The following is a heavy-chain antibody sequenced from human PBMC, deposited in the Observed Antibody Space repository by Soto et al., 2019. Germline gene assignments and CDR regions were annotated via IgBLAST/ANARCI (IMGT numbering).Heavy chain of an antibody. Sequence: EVQLVESGGGLVKPGGSLRLSCAASGFTFSNAWMSWVRQAPWKGLEWVGRIKSKTEGGTTDYAAPVKGRFTISRDDSKNTLYLQMNSLKTEGTAVYYCRVGATGVDPWGQGTLVTVSS. J-gene: IGHJ5*02. CDR3: RVGATGVDP. D-gene: IGHD1-26*01. CDR1: GFTFSNAW. CDR2: IKSKTEGGTT. V-gene: IGHV3-15*01.